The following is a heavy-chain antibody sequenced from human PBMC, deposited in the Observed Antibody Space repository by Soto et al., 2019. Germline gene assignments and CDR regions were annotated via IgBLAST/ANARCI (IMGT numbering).Heavy chain of an antibody. CDR3: ARDRDDYGSGNYYNRIDF. CDR1: GGILSTYA. J-gene: IGHJ4*02. Sequence: QVQLVQSGAEVKKPGSSVKVSCKASGGILSTYAISWLRRAPGQGIEWMGGIIPIFGTPNYAQRFQGRVTITADESTSTAYMELSRLRSEDTAVYYCARDRDDYGSGNYYNRIDFWGQGTLVTVSS. CDR2: IIPIFGTP. D-gene: IGHD3-10*01. V-gene: IGHV1-69*01.